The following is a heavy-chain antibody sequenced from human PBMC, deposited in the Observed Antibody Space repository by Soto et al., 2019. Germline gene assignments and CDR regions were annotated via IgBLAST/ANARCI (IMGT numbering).Heavy chain of an antibody. CDR1: GGSISSSSYY. V-gene: IGHV4-39*01. J-gene: IGHJ6*02. CDR3: ARRTVWFGDYGRDV. CDR2: IYYSGST. Sequence: SETLSLTCTVSGGSISSSSYYWGWIRQPPGKGLEWIGSIYYSGSTYYNPSLKSRVTISVDTSKNQFSLKLSSVTAADTAVYYCARRTVWFGDYGRDVWGRGTTFTVSS. D-gene: IGHD3-10*01.